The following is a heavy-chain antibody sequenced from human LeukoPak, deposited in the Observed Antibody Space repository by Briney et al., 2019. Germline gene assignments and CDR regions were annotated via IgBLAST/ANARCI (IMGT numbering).Heavy chain of an antibody. V-gene: IGHV3-48*02. CDR3: ARVDYFDS. J-gene: IGHJ4*02. CDR2: ISSSSSTI. Sequence: PGGSLRLSCTVSGFTFSSYSMSWVRQAPGKGLEWLPYISSSSSTIYYADSVKGRFTIARDNAKNSVYMQMSSLRDEDTAVYYCARVDYFDSWGQGTLVTASS. CDR1: GFTFSSYS.